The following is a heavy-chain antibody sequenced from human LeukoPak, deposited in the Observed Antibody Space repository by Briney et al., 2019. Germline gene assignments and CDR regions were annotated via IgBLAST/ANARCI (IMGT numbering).Heavy chain of an antibody. CDR1: GFTFSSYA. CDR2: IKQDGSEK. J-gene: IGHJ5*02. CDR3: ASEAQHQGFDP. D-gene: IGHD2-2*01. V-gene: IGHV3-7*01. Sequence: GGSLRLSCAASGFTFSSYAMHWVRQAPGKGLEWVANIKQDGSEKYYVDSVKGRFTISRDNAKNSLYLQMNSLRAEDTAVYYCASEAQHQGFDPWGQGTLVTVSS.